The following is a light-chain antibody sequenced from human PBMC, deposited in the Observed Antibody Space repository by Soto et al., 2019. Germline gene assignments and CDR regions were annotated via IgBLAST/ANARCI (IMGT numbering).Light chain of an antibody. Sequence: QSFMTEPPSASGSPGQRVTISCSGSSSNIGSNTVNWYQQLPGTAPKRLIYNNNLRPSGVPVRFSGSESGASASLAISGLQSDDEADYYCAAWDDSLSGKVFGTGTKVTVL. CDR1: SSNIGSNT. CDR2: NNN. V-gene: IGLV1-44*01. J-gene: IGLJ1*01. CDR3: AAWDDSLSGKV.